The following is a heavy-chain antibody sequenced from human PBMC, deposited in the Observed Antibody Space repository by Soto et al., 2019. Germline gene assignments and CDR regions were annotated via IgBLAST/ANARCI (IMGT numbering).Heavy chain of an antibody. J-gene: IGHJ3*02. D-gene: IGHD6-19*01. CDR3: AKDLSIAVAGTHAFDI. V-gene: IGHV3-30*18. Sequence: GGSLRLSCAASGFTFSSYSMHWVRQAPGKGLEWVAVISYDGSNKYYADSVKGRFTISRDNSKNTLYLQMNSLRAEDTAVYYCAKDLSIAVAGTHAFDIWGQGTMVTVSS. CDR1: GFTFSSYS. CDR2: ISYDGSNK.